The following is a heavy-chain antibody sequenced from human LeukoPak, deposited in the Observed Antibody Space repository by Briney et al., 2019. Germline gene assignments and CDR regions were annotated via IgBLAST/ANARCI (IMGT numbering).Heavy chain of an antibody. CDR3: ARGIGDYVWGTYRWARYFDY. Sequence: SETLSLTCAVYGGSFSGYYWSWIRQPPVKGLEWIGEINHSGSTNYNPSLKSRVTISVDTSKNQFSLKLSSVTAADTAVYYCARGIGDYVWGTYRWARYFDYWGQGTLVTVSS. CDR2: INHSGST. D-gene: IGHD3-16*02. J-gene: IGHJ4*02. CDR1: GGSFSGYY. V-gene: IGHV4-34*01.